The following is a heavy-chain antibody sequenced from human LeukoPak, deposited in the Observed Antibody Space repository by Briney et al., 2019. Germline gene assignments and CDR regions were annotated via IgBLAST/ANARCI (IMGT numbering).Heavy chain of an antibody. CDR1: GFTVSSNY. CDR2: IYSGGST. D-gene: IGHD3-16*01. J-gene: IGHJ4*02. Sequence: GGSLRLSCAASGFTVSSNYMSWVRQAPGKGLGWVSVIYSGGSTYYADSVKGRFTISRDNSKNTLYLQMNSLRAEDTAVYYCARGASMITFGGELDYWGQGTLVTVSS. V-gene: IGHV3-66*02. CDR3: ARGASMITFGGELDY.